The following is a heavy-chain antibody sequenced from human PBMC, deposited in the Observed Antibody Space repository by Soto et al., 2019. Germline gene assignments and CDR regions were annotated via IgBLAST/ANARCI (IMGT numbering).Heavy chain of an antibody. CDR3: AKDHSGYDRYFDY. CDR2: ISVSGGST. Sequence: HVGSLTLSCAPSGFTLSSYALRWVRQAPGKGLEYVSAISVSGGSTYYAYAVKGRFTISRDNSKNTLYLQMNSLRVEDTAVYYCAKDHSGYDRYFDYWGQGTRVTVSS. V-gene: IGHV3-23*01. J-gene: IGHJ4*02. D-gene: IGHD5-12*01. CDR1: GFTLSSYA.